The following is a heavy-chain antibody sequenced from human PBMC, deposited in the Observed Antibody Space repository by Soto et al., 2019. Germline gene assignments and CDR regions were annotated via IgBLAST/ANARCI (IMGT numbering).Heavy chain of an antibody. CDR3: ASSYIMYYYDSSGHY. Sequence: GGSLRLSCAASGFTFSSHWMHWVRQAPGKGLVWVSRINSYGSSTSYADSVKGRFTISRDNAKNTLYLLMNSLRAEDTAVYYCASSYIMYYYDSSGHYWGQGTLVTVSS. V-gene: IGHV3-74*01. D-gene: IGHD3-22*01. CDR2: INSYGSST. J-gene: IGHJ4*02. CDR1: GFTFSSHW.